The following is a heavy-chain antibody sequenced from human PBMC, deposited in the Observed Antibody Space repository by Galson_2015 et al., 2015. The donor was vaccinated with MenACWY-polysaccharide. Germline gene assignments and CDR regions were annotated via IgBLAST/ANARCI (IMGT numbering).Heavy chain of an antibody. D-gene: IGHD2-15*01. Sequence: SLRLSCAASGFTFSSYAMSWVRRAPGKGLEWVSAISSSGGSTYYADSVKGRFTISRDNSKNTLYLQMNSLRAEDTAGYYCAKWGDCSCGSCPLDYWGQGTLVTVSS. V-gene: IGHV3-23*01. CDR3: AKWGDCSCGSCPLDY. CDR2: ISSSGGST. CDR1: GFTFSSYA. J-gene: IGHJ4*02.